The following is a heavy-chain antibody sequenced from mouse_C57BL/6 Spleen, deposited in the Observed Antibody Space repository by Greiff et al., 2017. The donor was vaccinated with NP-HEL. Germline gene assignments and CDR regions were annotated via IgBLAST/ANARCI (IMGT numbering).Heavy chain of an antibody. CDR1: GYTFTDYN. D-gene: IGHD3-3*01. Sequence: VHVKQSGPELVKPGASVKIPCKASGYTFTDYNMDWVKQSHGKSLEWIGDINPNNGGTIYNQKFKGKATLTVDKSSSTAYMELRSLTSEDTAVYYGARRGPDGYFDVWGTGTTVTVSS. CDR2: INPNNGGT. CDR3: ARRGPDGYFDV. J-gene: IGHJ1*03. V-gene: IGHV1-18*01.